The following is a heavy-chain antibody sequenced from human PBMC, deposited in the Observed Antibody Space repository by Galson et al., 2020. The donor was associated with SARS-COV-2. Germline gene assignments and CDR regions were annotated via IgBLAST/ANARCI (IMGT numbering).Heavy chain of an antibody. Sequence: SETLSLTCTVSGGSISSYYWSWIRQPPGKGLEWIGYIYYSGSTNYNPSLKSRVTISVDTSKNQFSLKLSSVTAADTAVYYCARHYYDSSGYYSEYYFDYWGQGTLVTVSS. CDR1: GGSISSYY. CDR3: ARHYYDSSGYYSEYYFDY. J-gene: IGHJ4*02. D-gene: IGHD3-22*01. CDR2: IYYSGST. V-gene: IGHV4-59*01.